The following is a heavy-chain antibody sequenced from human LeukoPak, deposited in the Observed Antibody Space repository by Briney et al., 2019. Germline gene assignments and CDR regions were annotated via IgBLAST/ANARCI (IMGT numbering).Heavy chain of an antibody. D-gene: IGHD3-10*01. CDR1: GFTFSSYA. J-gene: IGHJ5*02. CDR3: ARPLMYYYGSETYFWFDP. V-gene: IGHV3-23*01. CDR2: ISGSGGST. Sequence: GGSLRLSCAASGFTFSSYAMSWVRQAPGKGLEWVSAISGSGGSTYYADSVKGRFTISRDNAKNSLSLQMNSLRAEDTAVYYCARPLMYYYGSETYFWFDPWGQGTLVTVSS.